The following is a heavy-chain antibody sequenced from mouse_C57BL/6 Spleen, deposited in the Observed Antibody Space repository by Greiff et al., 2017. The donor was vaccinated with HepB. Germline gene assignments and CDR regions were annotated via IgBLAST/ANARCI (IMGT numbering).Heavy chain of an antibody. J-gene: IGHJ2*01. V-gene: IGHV1-39*01. CDR3: ARGGYYGSSYVERDFDY. Sequence: VQLKESGPELVKPGASVKISCKASGYSFTDYNMNWVKQSNGKSLEWIGVINPNYGTTSYNQKFKGKATLTVDQSSSTAYMQLNSLTSEDSAIYYCARGGYYGSSYVERDFDYWGKGTTLAVSS. CDR1: GYSFTDYN. D-gene: IGHD1-1*01. CDR2: INPNYGTT.